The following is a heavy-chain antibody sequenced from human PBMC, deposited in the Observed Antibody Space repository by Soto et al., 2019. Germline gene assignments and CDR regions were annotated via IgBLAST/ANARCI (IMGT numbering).Heavy chain of an antibody. Sequence: PSETLSLTCTASGGSISSYYRSWIRQPPGKGLEWIGYIYYSGSTNYNPSLKSRVTISVDTSKNQFSLKLSSVTAADTAVYYCARGQDDYDFWSGTPRSAFDIWGQGTMVTVSS. CDR1: GGSISSYY. CDR3: ARGQDDYDFWSGTPRSAFDI. J-gene: IGHJ3*02. CDR2: IYYSGST. D-gene: IGHD3-3*01. V-gene: IGHV4-59*01.